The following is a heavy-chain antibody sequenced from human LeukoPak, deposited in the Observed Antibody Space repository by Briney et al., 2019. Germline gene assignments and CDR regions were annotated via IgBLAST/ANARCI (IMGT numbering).Heavy chain of an antibody. J-gene: IGHJ6*04. CDR2: IKQDGSEK. D-gene: IGHD3-10*02. V-gene: IGHV3-7*01. Sequence: GGSLRLSCAASGFTFSNYWMSWVRQAPGKGLEWVANIKQDGSEKNYVDSVKGRFTISRDNAKNSLHLQMNSLRAEDTAVYYCAELGITMIGGVWGKGTTVTISS. CDR3: AELGITMIGGV. CDR1: GFTFSNYW.